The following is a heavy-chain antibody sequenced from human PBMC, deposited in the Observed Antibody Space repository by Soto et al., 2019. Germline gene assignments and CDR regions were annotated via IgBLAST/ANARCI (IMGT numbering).Heavy chain of an antibody. CDR1: GGSIISSSY. D-gene: IGHD6-13*01. V-gene: IGHV4-39*01. CDR2: IYSIGST. J-gene: IGHJ6*04. Sequence: SETLSLTCTVSGGSIISSSYWGWIRQPPGKGLEWIGSIYSIGSTYYNPSLKSRVTISVDTSKNQFSLKLSSVTAADTAVYYCMRSSRYSTEVLGKGTTVTVSS. CDR3: MRSSRYSTEV.